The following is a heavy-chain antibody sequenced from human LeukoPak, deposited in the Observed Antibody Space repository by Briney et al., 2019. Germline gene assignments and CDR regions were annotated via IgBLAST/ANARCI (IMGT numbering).Heavy chain of an antibody. V-gene: IGHV4-59*08. CDR1: GFTFSNYA. Sequence: GSLRLSCEASGFTFSNYAMSWLRQPPGKGLEWIGYVYYTGGTKYNPSLQSRATITVDLSKNQFSLKLNSVIAADTAVYYCARRVAVAPMYAFDIWGQGTMVTVSS. D-gene: IGHD6-13*01. CDR3: ARRVAVAPMYAFDI. CDR2: VYYTGGT. J-gene: IGHJ3*02.